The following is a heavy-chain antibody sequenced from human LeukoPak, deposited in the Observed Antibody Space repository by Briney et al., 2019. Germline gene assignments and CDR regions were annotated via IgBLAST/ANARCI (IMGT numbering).Heavy chain of an antibody. CDR3: AKWRLEELSHDY. D-gene: IGHD3-16*02. V-gene: IGHV3-23*01. Sequence: GGSLRLSCAASGFTFSNYGMSWVRQAPGKGLEWVSAISGSGGSTYHADSQKGRFTISRDNSKNTLYLQMNSLRAEDTAVYFCAKWRLEELSHDYWGQGALVTVSS. CDR2: ISGSGGST. CDR1: GFTFSNYG. J-gene: IGHJ4*02.